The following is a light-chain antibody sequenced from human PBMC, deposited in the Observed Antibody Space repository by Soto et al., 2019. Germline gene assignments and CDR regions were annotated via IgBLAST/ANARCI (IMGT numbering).Light chain of an antibody. Sequence: EIVLTQSPGTLSLSPGERATLSCRASQSVSSSYLAWYQQKPGQAPRLLTYGASSRATGIPARFSGSGSGTDFTLTISSLQPEDFAVYYCQQYNNWPPVFGPGTKVDI. V-gene: IGKV3-20*01. J-gene: IGKJ3*01. CDR3: QQYNNWPPV. CDR2: GAS. CDR1: QSVSSSY.